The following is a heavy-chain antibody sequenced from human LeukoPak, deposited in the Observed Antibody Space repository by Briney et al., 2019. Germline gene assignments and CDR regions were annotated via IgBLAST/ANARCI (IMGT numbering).Heavy chain of an antibody. CDR2: MAYDGSHE. V-gene: IGHV3-30-3*01. CDR1: GFTFSICT. D-gene: IGHD3-22*01. J-gene: IGHJ2*01. Sequence: GRSLRLSCAASGFTFSICTMHWVRQAPGKGLEWVADMAYDGSHEYYADSVKGRFTISRDNSKNMLYLQMNNLRSEDTAVYYCARDGGFSMTGVVIYWYFDLWGRGTLVCVSS. CDR3: ARDGGFSMTGVVIYWYFDL.